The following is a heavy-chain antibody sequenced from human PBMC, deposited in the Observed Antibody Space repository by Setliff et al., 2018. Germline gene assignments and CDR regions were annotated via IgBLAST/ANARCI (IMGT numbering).Heavy chain of an antibody. Sequence: SETLSLTCTVSGDSISSRRNYWGWIRQSAGKGLECLGRIYTDASTKYNPSLNSRVTLLIDTAKNQISLRLSSVTAADTAVYFCARVTGFSYMDVWGKGTTVTVSS. CDR1: GDSISSRRNY. J-gene: IGHJ6*03. CDR2: IYTDAST. CDR3: ARVTGFSYMDV. D-gene: IGHD3-3*01. V-gene: IGHV4-61*02.